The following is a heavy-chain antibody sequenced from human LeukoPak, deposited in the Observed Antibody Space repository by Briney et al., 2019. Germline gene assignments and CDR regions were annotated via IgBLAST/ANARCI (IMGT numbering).Heavy chain of an antibody. J-gene: IGHJ4*02. V-gene: IGHV4-39*01. CDR2: IYYSGST. CDR3: ASRNDILTGYVFDF. CDR1: GGSVSSSIYS. Sequence: SETLSLTCTVSGGSVSSSIYSWGWIRQPPGKGLEWIGRIYYSGSTSYNPSLKSRVTISVDTSKNQFSLKLTSVTAADTAVYYCASRNDILTGYVFDFWGQGTLVTVSS. D-gene: IGHD3-9*01.